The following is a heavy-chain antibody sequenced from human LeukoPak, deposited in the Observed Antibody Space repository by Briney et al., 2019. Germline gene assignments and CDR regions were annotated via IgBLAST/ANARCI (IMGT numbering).Heavy chain of an antibody. Sequence: GGSLRLSCAASGFTFDDCAMHWVRQAPGKGLEWVAVISYDGSNKYYADSVKGRFTISRDNSKNTLYLQMNSLRSEDMAVYYCARGAPIGYFDYWGQGTLVTVSS. J-gene: IGHJ4*02. CDR2: ISYDGSNK. V-gene: IGHV3-30*04. CDR1: GFTFDDCA. CDR3: ARGAPIGYFDY. D-gene: IGHD3-22*01.